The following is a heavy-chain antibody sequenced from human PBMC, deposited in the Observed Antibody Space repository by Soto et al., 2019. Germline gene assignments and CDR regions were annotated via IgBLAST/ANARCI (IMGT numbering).Heavy chain of an antibody. CDR1: GGSIGSYY. Sequence: PSETLSLTCTVSGGSIGSYYWSWIRQPPGKGLEWIGYIYYSGSTNYNPSLKSRVTISVDTSKNQFSLKLSSVTAADTAVYYCAREPTDYGSGSLTYYRMDVWGQGTTVT. V-gene: IGHV4-59*01. CDR3: AREPTDYGSGSLTYYRMDV. CDR2: IYYSGST. D-gene: IGHD3-10*01. J-gene: IGHJ6*02.